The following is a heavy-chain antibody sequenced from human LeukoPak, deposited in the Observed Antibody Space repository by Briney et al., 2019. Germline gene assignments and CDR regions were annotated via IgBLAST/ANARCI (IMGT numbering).Heavy chain of an antibody. V-gene: IGHV3-7*03. Sequence: GGSLRLSCAASGFTFSSYWMSWVRQAPGKGLEWVANIKQDGSEKYYVDSVKGRFTISRDNAKNSLYLQMNSLRAEDTAVYYCAKFDVLRFLEWQIDAFDIWGQGTMVTVSS. CDR2: IKQDGSEK. D-gene: IGHD3-3*01. CDR1: GFTFSSYW. J-gene: IGHJ3*02. CDR3: AKFDVLRFLEWQIDAFDI.